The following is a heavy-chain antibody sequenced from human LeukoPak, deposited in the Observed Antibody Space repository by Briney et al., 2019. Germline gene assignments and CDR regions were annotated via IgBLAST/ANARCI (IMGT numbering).Heavy chain of an antibody. Sequence: HRASVKVSCKVSGYTLTELSMHWVRQAPGKGLEWMGGFDPEDGETIYAQKFQGRVTMTEDTSTDTAYMELSSLRSEDTAVYYCATSVCSGGSCYSSGAFDIWGQGTMVTVSS. D-gene: IGHD2-15*01. CDR3: ATSVCSGGSCYSSGAFDI. J-gene: IGHJ3*02. CDR1: GYTLTELS. V-gene: IGHV1-24*01. CDR2: FDPEDGET.